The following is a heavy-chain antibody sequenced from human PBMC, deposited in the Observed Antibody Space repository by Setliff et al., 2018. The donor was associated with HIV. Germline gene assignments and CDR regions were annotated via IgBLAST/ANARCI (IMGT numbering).Heavy chain of an antibody. V-gene: IGHV3-7*03. CDR2: IKEDGSEK. Sequence: PGGSLRLSCAASGFTFSSYAMSWVRQAPGKGLEWVANIKEDGSEKYYVDSVKGRFTVSRDNAENSVYLQMNGLRVDDTALYYCARDYSRYTWNYFDYWGQGTLVTVSS. CDR1: GFTFSSYA. D-gene: IGHD1-20*01. J-gene: IGHJ4*02. CDR3: ARDYSRYTWNYFDY.